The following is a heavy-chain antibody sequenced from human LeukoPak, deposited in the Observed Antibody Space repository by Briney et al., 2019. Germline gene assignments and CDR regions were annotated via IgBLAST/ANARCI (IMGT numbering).Heavy chain of an antibody. Sequence: GGSLRLSCAASGFTFSSYAMSWVRQAPGKGLEWVSGISGSGDNTYYADSVKGRFTISRDNSKNTLYVQVNSLGTEDTAANYCAKGSYYDSSGSFYFDYWGQGTLVTVSS. CDR3: AKGSYYDSSGSFYFDY. J-gene: IGHJ4*02. CDR1: GFTFSSYA. V-gene: IGHV3-23*01. D-gene: IGHD3-22*01. CDR2: ISGSGDNT.